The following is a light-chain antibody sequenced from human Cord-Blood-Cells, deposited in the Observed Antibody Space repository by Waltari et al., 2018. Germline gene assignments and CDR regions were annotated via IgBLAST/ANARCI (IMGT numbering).Light chain of an antibody. CDR2: GAS. Sequence: EIVLTQSPGTLSLSPGERATLSCRASQSVSSSYLAWYQQKPGQAPRLLICGASSMSTGIPDRFSGSGSGTDFTLTISRLEPEDSAVYYCQQYGSSPLYTFGQGTKLEIK. CDR1: QSVSSSY. CDR3: QQYGSSPLYT. J-gene: IGKJ2*01. V-gene: IGKV3-20*01.